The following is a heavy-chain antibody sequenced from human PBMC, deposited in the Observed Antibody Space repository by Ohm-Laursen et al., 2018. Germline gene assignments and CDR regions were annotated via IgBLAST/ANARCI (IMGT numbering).Heavy chain of an antibody. Sequence: SETLSLTCAVSSGSSSSSYWSWIRQPPGKGLEWIGFISNSGNTNYNPSLKSRVTISVDTSKNQISLKLGSVTVADTAVFYCARRGSGGRSFDYWGQGSLVTVSS. CDR1: SGSSSSSY. CDR3: ARRGSGGRSFDY. CDR2: ISNSGNT. J-gene: IGHJ4*02. D-gene: IGHD2-15*01. V-gene: IGHV4-59*08.